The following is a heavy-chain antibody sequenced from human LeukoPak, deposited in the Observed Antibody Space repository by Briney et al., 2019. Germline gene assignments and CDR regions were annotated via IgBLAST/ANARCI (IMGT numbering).Heavy chain of an antibody. D-gene: IGHD3-22*01. CDR3: ARDLYYYDSSGYYWHGMDV. CDR2: IYYSGST. V-gene: IGHV4-59*01. J-gene: IGHJ6*02. CDR1: GGSISSYY. Sequence: SETLSLTCAVSGGSISSYYWSWIRQPPGKGLEWIGYIYYSGSTNYNPSLKSRVTISVDTSKSQFSLKLSSVTAADTAVYYCARDLYYYDSSGYYWHGMDVWGQGTTVTVSS.